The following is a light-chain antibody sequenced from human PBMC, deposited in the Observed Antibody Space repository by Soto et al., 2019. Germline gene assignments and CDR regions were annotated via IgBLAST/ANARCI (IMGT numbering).Light chain of an antibody. J-gene: IGLJ1*01. CDR2: ENN. Sequence: QSVLTQPPSVSAAPGQRVTISCSGSSSNIENNYVSWYRQLPGTAPKLLIYENNKRPSGIPDRFPGSKSGTSATLGITGLETGDEADYYCATWDSSLSGGVFGTGTKLTVL. CDR1: SSNIENNY. CDR3: ATWDSSLSGGV. V-gene: IGLV1-51*02.